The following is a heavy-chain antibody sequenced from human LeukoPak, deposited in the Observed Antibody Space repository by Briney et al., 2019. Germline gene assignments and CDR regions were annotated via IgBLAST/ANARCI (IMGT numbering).Heavy chain of an antibody. J-gene: IGHJ2*01. CDR1: GGSISSYY. CDR3: ARRGIAAVRRYWYFDL. CDR2: IYYSGST. Sequence: NSSETLSLTCTVSGGSISSYYWSWIRQPPGKGLEWIGYIYYSGSTNYNPSLKSRVTISVDTSKNQFSLKLSSVTAADTAVYYCARRGIAAVRRYWYFDLWGRGTLVTVSS. V-gene: IGHV4-59*01. D-gene: IGHD6-13*01.